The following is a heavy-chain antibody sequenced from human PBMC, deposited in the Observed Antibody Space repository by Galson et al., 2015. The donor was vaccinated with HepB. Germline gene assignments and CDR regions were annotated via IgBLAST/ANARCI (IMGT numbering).Heavy chain of an antibody. J-gene: IGHJ6*02. V-gene: IGHV3-11*05. Sequence: SLRLSCAASGFTFNNFYMNWIRQVPVKGLEWVSYVSDTNDDTTYADSVKGRCTISRDNTKNSLYLQMDSLRSEDTAVYYCARDSLAYTTGWYEDYYFYYGMDVWGQGTTVTVSS. D-gene: IGHD6-19*01. CDR3: ARDSLAYTTGWYEDYYFYYGMDV. CDR2: VSDTNDDT. CDR1: GFTFNNFY.